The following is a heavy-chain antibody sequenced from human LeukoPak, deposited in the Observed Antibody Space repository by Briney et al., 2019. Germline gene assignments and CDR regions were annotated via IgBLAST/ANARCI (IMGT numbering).Heavy chain of an antibody. J-gene: IGHJ4*02. CDR2: INPNSGGT. CDR3: ARARVPIAVAGLYYFDY. D-gene: IGHD6-19*01. V-gene: IGHV1-2*02. Sequence: ASVTVSCKASGYTFTGYYMHWVRQAPGQGLEWMGWINPNSGGTNYAQKFQGRVTMTRDTSSNSAYMDLTRLKSDDTAVYYCARARVPIAVAGLYYFDYWGQGALVTVSS. CDR1: GYTFTGYY.